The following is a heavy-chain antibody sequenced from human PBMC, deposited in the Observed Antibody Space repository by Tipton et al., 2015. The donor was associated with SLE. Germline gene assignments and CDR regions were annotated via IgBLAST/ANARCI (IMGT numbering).Heavy chain of an antibody. J-gene: IGHJ5*02. CDR2: IYYSGSA. V-gene: IGHV4-39*07. CDR1: GGSISRSRYY. Sequence: TLSLTCTVSGGSISRSRYYWGWIRQPPGKGLDWFGSIYYSGSAYYNPSLKSRVTISVDTSKNQFSLKLSSVTAADTAVYYCARDSPFIAAAGRINWFDPWGQGTLVSVSS. CDR3: ARDSPFIAAAGRINWFDP. D-gene: IGHD6-13*01.